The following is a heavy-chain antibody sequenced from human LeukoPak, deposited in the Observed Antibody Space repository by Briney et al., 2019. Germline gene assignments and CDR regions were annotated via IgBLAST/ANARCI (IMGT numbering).Heavy chain of an antibody. J-gene: IGHJ4*02. CDR1: GGSISSYY. CDR2: IYYSGST. D-gene: IGHD4-17*01. Sequence: SETLSLTCTVSGGSISSYYWSWIRQPPGKGLEWIGYIYYSGSTNYNPSLKSRVTISVDTSKNRFSLKLSSVTAADTAVYYCARHKGLWTVTALDYWGQGTLVTVSS. V-gene: IGHV4-59*08. CDR3: ARHKGLWTVTALDY.